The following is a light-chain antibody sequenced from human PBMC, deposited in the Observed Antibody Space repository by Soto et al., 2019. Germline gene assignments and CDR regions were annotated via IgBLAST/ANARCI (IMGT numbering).Light chain of an antibody. J-gene: IGKJ1*01. CDR2: HAS. V-gene: IGKV1-5*01. Sequence: IQLTQSPSTLPASVGDRVTLTCRASQSISNWLAWYQQKPGTAPKLLIYHASILETAVPTRFSGNGSGTEFTLTISSLQPGDFATYYCQQYNSYSFGQGSRVEIK. CDR1: QSISNW. CDR3: QQYNSYS.